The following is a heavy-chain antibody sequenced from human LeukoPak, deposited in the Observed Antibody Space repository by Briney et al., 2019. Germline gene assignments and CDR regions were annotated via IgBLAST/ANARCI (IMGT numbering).Heavy chain of an antibody. CDR2: IYHSGIT. CDR1: GYSISSGYY. J-gene: IGHJ5*02. Sequence: SETLSLTCTVSGYSISSGYYWGWIRQPPGKGLEWIGSIYHSGITYYNPSLKSRVTISVDTSKNQFSLKLSSVTAADTAVYYCARVLYSSAWYVTLGFDPWGQGTLVTVSS. V-gene: IGHV4-38-2*02. CDR3: ARVLYSSAWYVTLGFDP. D-gene: IGHD6-19*01.